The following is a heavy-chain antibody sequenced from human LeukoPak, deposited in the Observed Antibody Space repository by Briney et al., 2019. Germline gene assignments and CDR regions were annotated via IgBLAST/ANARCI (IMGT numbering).Heavy chain of an antibody. V-gene: IGHV3-21*01. Sequence: PGGPLRLSCAASGFTFSSYSMNWVRQAPGKGLVWVSSISSSSSYIYYADSVKGRFTISRDNAKNSLYLQMNSLRAEDTAVYYCARTSSSWHIDYWGQGTLVTVSS. D-gene: IGHD6-13*01. CDR3: ARTSSSWHIDY. CDR2: ISSSSSYI. J-gene: IGHJ4*02. CDR1: GFTFSSYS.